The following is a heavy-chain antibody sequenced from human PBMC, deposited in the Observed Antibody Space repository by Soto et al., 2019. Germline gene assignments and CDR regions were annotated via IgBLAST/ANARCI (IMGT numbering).Heavy chain of an antibody. CDR3: ARGERTPAAAGPNFDY. D-gene: IGHD6-13*01. Sequence: SETLSLTCTVSGGSISSYYWSWIRQPPGKGLEWIGYIYYSGSTNYNPSLKSRVTISVDTSKNQFSLKLSSVTAADTAVYYCARGERTPAAAGPNFDYWGQGTLVTVS. CDR2: IYYSGST. CDR1: GGSISSYY. V-gene: IGHV4-59*01. J-gene: IGHJ4*02.